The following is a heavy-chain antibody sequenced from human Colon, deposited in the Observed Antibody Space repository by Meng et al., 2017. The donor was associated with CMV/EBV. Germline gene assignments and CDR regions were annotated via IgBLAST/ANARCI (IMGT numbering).Heavy chain of an antibody. CDR3: ARDAFGYQLLSVFDY. Sequence: GGSLRLSCAASGFTFGSYAIHWVRQAPGKGLEWVAAISYDGRNKYYADSVKGRFTFSRDNSKSTLYVQMNSLRAEDTAVYYCARDAFGYQLLSVFDYWGQGTLVTVSS. CDR1: GFTFGSYA. J-gene: IGHJ4*02. D-gene: IGHD2-2*01. V-gene: IGHV3-30*04. CDR2: ISYDGRNK.